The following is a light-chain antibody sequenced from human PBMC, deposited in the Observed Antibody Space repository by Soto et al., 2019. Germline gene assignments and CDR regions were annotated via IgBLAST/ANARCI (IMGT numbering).Light chain of an antibody. CDR1: QSISSSY. CDR2: GAS. CDR3: HPYWSAPAWT. V-gene: IGKV3-20*01. J-gene: IGKJ1*01. Sequence: EIVLTQSPGTLSLFPGERATLSCRASQSISSSYLAWYQQKPGQAPRLLIYGASSRATGIPDRFSGAGSATDFPLPLSQLEAEGFAVDFCHPYWSAPAWTFGQGTKVEIK.